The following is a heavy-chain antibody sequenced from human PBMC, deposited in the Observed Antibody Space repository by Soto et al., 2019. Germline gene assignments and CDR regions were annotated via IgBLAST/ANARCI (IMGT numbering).Heavy chain of an antibody. CDR1: DFIFTDAW. V-gene: IGHV3-15*07. Sequence: DVQLVESGGGLVQPGVSLRLSCATSDFIFTDAWMNWVRQAPGKGLAWVGRIKTKAQGETKDYAAPVKGRFTISREDSRTTLPLQMTGLRTEATALYYCTQGSYEGYWGQGVLVTVSS. D-gene: IGHD2-15*01. J-gene: IGHJ4*02. CDR2: IKTKAQGETK. CDR3: TQGSYEGY.